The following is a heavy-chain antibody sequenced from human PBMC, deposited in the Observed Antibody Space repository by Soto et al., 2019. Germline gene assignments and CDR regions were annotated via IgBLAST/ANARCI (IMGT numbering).Heavy chain of an antibody. D-gene: IGHD1-26*01. J-gene: IGHJ4*02. CDR2: IYYSGST. V-gene: IGHV4-31*03. CDR3: ARREYSNSGIGFDY. CDR1: GGSISSGGYY. Sequence: SETLSLTCTVSGGSISSGGYYWSWIRQHPGKGLEWIGYIYYSGSTYYNPSLKSRVTISVDTSKNQFSLKLSSVTAADTAVYYCARREYSNSGIGFDYWGQGTLVTVSS.